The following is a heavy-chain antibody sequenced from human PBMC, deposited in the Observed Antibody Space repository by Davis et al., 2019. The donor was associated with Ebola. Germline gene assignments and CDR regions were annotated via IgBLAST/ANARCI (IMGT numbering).Heavy chain of an antibody. CDR1: GYISTSYW. Sequence: GESLKISCKVSGYISTSYWIAWVRQTPGKGLEWMGSIDPADSETRYRPSLQGQVSISADRSITTAYLQLSSLKASDTAMFYCARHPLGDYGSAFDFWGQGTMVTVSS. CDR2: IDPADSET. J-gene: IGHJ3*01. CDR3: ARHPLGDYGSAFDF. D-gene: IGHD4-17*01. V-gene: IGHV5-51*01.